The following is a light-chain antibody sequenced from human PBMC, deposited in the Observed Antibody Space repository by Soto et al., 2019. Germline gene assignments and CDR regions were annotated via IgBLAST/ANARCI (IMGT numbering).Light chain of an antibody. V-gene: IGLV2-14*01. CDR2: DVS. CDR1: STDIGGYNH. J-gene: IGLJ1*01. Sequence: QSALTQPASVSGSPGQSIIVSCIGTSTDIGGYNHVSWYQQRPGKAPKLMIYDVSSRPSGVSNRFSGSKSGNTASLIISGLQAEDEAEYYCSSYTSSNTFYVFGTGTKLTVL. CDR3: SSYTSSNTFYV.